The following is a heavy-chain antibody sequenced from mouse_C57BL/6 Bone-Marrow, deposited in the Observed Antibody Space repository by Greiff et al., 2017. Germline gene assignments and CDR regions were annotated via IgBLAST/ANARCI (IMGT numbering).Heavy chain of an antibody. D-gene: IGHD2-4*01. CDR1: GYTFTSYW. Sequence: QVHVKQPGAELVKPGASVKMSCKASGYTFTSYWITWVKQRPGQGLEWIGDIYPGSGSTNYNEKFKSKATLTVDTSSSTAYMQLSSLTSEDSAVYYCAGYDYAYWGQGTLVTVSA. V-gene: IGHV1-55*01. CDR2: IYPGSGST. CDR3: AGYDYAY. J-gene: IGHJ3*01.